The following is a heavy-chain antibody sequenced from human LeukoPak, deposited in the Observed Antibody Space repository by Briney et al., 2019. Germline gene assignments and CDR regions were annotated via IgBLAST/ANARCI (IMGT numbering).Heavy chain of an antibody. V-gene: IGHV4-4*07. CDR2: IFGSGNT. J-gene: IGHJ4*02. D-gene: IGHD3/OR15-3a*01. CDR3: VRTYYDFWTGKDD. CDR1: GGSIRGDY. Sequence: SETLSLTCSVSGGSIRGDYWSWIRQPAGKGLEWIGRIFGSGNTNYNPSLKSRLTMSVDTSRNQFSLKLSSVTAADTAVYYCVRTYYDFWTGKDDWGQGTLVTVSS.